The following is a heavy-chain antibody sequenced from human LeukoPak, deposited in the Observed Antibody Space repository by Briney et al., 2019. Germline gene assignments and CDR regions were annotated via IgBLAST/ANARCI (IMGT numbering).Heavy chain of an antibody. J-gene: IGHJ4*02. CDR2: IYPNGGGT. V-gene: IGHV1-2*02. CDR1: GYTFSSYV. D-gene: IGHD1-26*01. Sequence: GASVKVSCKASGYTFSSYVITWVRQAPGQGLEWMGWIYPNGGGTNYAQKFQGRVTMTRDTSIITAYMEVNRLTSDDTAVYYCARDNNGNSFEYWGQGTLVAVSS. CDR3: ARDNNGNSFEY.